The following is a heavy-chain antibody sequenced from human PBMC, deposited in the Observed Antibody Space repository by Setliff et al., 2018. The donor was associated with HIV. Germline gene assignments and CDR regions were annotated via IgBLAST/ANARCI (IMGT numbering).Heavy chain of an antibody. D-gene: IGHD2-2*01. CDR1: GLTLSNSA. CDR2: IQSGGII. V-gene: IGHV3-23*01. CDR3: AKGAVPAAIGGYYFDS. Sequence: GALRLSCAASGLTLSNSAMTWVRQKPWRGLEWVSLIQSGGIIYYADSVKGRFTISRDNSNNTLSLQMSSLRAEDTALYYCAKGAVPAAIGGYYFDSWGQGTLVTVSS. J-gene: IGHJ4*02.